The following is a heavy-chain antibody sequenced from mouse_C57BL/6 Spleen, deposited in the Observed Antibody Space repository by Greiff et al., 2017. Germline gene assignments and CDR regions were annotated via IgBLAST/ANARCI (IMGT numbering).Heavy chain of an antibody. CDR2: FHPYNDDT. D-gene: IGHD6-1*02. Sequence: QVQLKESGAELVKPGASVKMSCKASGYTFTTYPIEWMKQNHGKSLEWIGNFHPYNDDTKYNEKFKGKATLTVEESSSTVYLALSRVTSDDSAVYYGARGETASYVDYWGQGTTLTVSS. J-gene: IGHJ2*01. CDR3: ARGETASYVDY. V-gene: IGHV1-47*01. CDR1: GYTFTTYP.